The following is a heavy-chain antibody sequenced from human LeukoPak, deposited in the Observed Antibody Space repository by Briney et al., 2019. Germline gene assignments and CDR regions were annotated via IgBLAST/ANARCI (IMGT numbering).Heavy chain of an antibody. CDR3: ASLRYFDWFLVY. CDR1: GFTFDDYG. D-gene: IGHD3-9*01. Sequence: GGSLRLSCAASGFTFDDYGMSWVRQAPGKGLEWVSAISGSGGSTYYADSVKGRFTISRDNSKNTLYLQMNSLRAEDTAVYYCASLRYFDWFLVYWGQGTLVTVSS. J-gene: IGHJ4*02. V-gene: IGHV3-23*01. CDR2: ISGSGGST.